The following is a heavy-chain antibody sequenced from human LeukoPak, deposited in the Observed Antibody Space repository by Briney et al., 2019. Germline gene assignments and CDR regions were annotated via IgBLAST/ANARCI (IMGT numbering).Heavy chain of an antibody. D-gene: IGHD3-22*01. J-gene: IGHJ4*02. V-gene: IGHV4-34*01. CDR2: INHSGST. Sequence: SETLSLTCAVYGGPFSGYYWSWIRQPPGKGLEWIGEINHSGSTNYSPSLKSRVTISVDTSKNQFSLKLSSVTAADTAVYYCARSRAYYDSSGYWNRWGQGTLVTVSS. CDR1: GGPFSGYY. CDR3: ARSRAYYDSSGYWNR.